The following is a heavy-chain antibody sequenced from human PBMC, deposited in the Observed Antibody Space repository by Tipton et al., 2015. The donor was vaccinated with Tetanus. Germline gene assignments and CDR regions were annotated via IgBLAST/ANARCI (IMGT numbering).Heavy chain of an antibody. D-gene: IGHD6-13*01. CDR1: GYTFTGYY. V-gene: IGHV1-2*02. CDR2: INPNSGGT. CDR3: ARGASSSRSGTPAELDY. J-gene: IGHJ4*02. Sequence: QLVQSGAEVKKPGASVKVSCKASGYTFTGYYMHWVRQAPGQGTEWMGWINPNSGGTNYAQKFQGRVTMTRDTSISTAYMELSRLRSDDPAVYYWARGASSSRSGTPAELDYWGQGTLVPVSS.